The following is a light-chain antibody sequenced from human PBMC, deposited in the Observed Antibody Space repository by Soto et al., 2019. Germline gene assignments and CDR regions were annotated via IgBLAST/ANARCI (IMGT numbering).Light chain of an antibody. Sequence: QSVLTQPASVSGSPGQSITISCTGTSSDVGGYNYVSCYQQHPGKAPKLIIYDVSNRPSGVSNRFSGSKSGNTASLAISGLQAEDEADYYCNSYTSSTTLVFGGGTQLTVL. CDR2: DVS. V-gene: IGLV2-14*03. J-gene: IGLJ3*02. CDR3: NSYTSSTTLV. CDR1: SSDVGGYNY.